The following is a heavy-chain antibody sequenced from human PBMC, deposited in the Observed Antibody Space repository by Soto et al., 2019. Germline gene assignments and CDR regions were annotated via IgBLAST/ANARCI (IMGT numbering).Heavy chain of an antibody. CDR1: GGSISSSNW. Sequence: SETLSITCAVSGGSISSSNWWSWVRQPPGKGLEWIGEIYHSGSTNYNPSLKSRVTISVDKSKNQFSLKLSSVTAADTAVYYCARRIAARLYYYYGMHVWGQGTPVTVYS. J-gene: IGHJ6*02. CDR3: ARRIAARLYYYYGMHV. CDR2: IYHSGST. V-gene: IGHV4-4*02. D-gene: IGHD6-6*01.